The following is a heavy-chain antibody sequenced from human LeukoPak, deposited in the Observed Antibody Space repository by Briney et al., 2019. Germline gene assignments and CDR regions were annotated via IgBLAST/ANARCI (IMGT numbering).Heavy chain of an antibody. CDR2: IIPIFGTA. Sequence: ASVKVSCKASGGTFSSYAISWVRQAPGQGLEWMGGIIPIFGTANYAQKLQGRVTITADESTSTAYMELSSLRSEDTAVYYCARGTVSEAVGHYWGQGTLVTVSS. D-gene: IGHD6-19*01. CDR3: ARGTVSEAVGHY. CDR1: GGTFSSYA. J-gene: IGHJ4*02. V-gene: IGHV1-69*13.